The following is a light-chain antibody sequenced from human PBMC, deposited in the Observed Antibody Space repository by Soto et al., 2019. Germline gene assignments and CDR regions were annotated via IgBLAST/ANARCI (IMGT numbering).Light chain of an antibody. J-gene: IGLJ2*01. V-gene: IGLV1-40*01. Sequence: QSVLTQPPAVSGAPGQRVTISCTGSSSNIGAGYDVHWYQRIPGTAPKLLIYAVTNRPSGVPDRFSGSKSDTSASLAITGLQAEYEADYYCHSYDSSLSGSVFGGGTKLTVL. CDR1: SSNIGAGYD. CDR2: AVT. CDR3: HSYDSSLSGSV.